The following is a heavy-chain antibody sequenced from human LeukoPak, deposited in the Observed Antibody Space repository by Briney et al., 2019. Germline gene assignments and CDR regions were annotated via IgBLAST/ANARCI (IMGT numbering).Heavy chain of an antibody. V-gene: IGHV4-39*01. D-gene: IGHD3-10*01. CDR1: GGSISSSSYY. CDR3: ARQRGLWFGEFPSFFDY. Sequence: PSVTLSLNGTVSGGSISSSSYYWRWIRQPPGKGLEWIGSIYYSGNAYYNPSLKSRVTISVDTSKNQFSLKLSSVTAADTAVYYCARQRGLWFGEFPSFFDYWGQGTLVTVSS. CDR2: IYYSGNA. J-gene: IGHJ4*02.